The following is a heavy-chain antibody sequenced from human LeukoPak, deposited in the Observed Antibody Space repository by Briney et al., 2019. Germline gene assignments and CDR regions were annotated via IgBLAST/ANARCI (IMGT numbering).Heavy chain of an antibody. CDR3: ATTNDGGRYQCGDFFDF. CDR2: IIPNLGTT. J-gene: IGHJ4*02. Sequence: EASVKVSCKASGGTSNSHAISWVRQAPGQGLEWMGRIIPNLGTTNRAQNFQDRVTLTADKSTNTAYMELTSLTSDDTAVYYCATTNDGGRYQCGDFFDFWGQGTLVTVSS. D-gene: IGHD3-16*02. V-gene: IGHV1-69*04. CDR1: GGTSNSHA.